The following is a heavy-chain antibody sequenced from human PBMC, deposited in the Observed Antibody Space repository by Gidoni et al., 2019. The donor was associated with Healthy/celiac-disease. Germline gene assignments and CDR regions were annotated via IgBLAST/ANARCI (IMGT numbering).Heavy chain of an antibody. Sequence: EVQLLESGGGWVQPGGSLGPSGAASGFTFSSYAMSWVRQAPGKGLEWVSAISGSGGSTYYADSVKGRFTISRDNSKNTLYLQMNSLRAEDTAVYYCARRGGYFDYWGQGTLVTVSS. J-gene: IGHJ4*02. V-gene: IGHV3-23*01. CDR2: ISGSGGST. D-gene: IGHD2-15*01. CDR1: GFTFSSYA. CDR3: ARRGGYFDY.